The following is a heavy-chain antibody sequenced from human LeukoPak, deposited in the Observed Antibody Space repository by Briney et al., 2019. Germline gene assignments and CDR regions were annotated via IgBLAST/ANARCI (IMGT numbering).Heavy chain of an antibody. CDR2: ISPYDGNT. V-gene: IGHV1-18*01. Sequence: ASVNVSCTASVYSFATYGISWVRQAPGQGLEWMGWISPYDGNTKYSQKFQGRVTLTTETSTTTAYMELRNLRSDDTAVYYCAREGDWGQGTLVTVSS. J-gene: IGHJ1*01. CDR3: AREGD. CDR1: VYSFATYG.